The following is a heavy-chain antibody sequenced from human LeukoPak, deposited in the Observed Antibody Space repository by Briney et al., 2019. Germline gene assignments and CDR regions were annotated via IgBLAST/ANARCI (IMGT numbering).Heavy chain of an antibody. CDR3: VRSSGYYDP. CDR2: INSNGGST. J-gene: IGHJ5*02. D-gene: IGHD6-19*01. CDR1: GFTFSTYP. Sequence: GGSLRLSCSTSGFTFSTYPMHWGRQAPGKGLEYVSAINSNGGSTYYADSVKGRFTISRDNSKNTLYLQMSSLRAEDTAVYYCVRSSGYYDPWGQGTLVTVSS. V-gene: IGHV3-64D*09.